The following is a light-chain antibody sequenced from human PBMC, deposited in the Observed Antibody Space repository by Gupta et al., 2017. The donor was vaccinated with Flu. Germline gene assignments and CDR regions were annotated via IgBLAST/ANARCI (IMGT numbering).Light chain of an antibody. V-gene: IGLV2-14*01. J-gene: IGLJ3*02. CDR2: EVT. CDR3: SSYVSSATWV. Sequence: QSALTQPASMSGSPGQSITISCTRTSSDIGGYNYVSWYQQHPGKVPKLMIYEVTNRPSGVSNRCSGSKSGNTASLTISGLQAEDEADYYCSSYVSSATWVFGGGTKLTVL. CDR1: SSDIGGYNY.